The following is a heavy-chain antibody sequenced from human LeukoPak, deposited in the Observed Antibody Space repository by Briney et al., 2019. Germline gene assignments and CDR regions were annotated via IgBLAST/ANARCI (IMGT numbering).Heavy chain of an antibody. CDR1: GYSISSGYY. D-gene: IGHD3-22*01. V-gene: IGHV4-38-2*01. CDR3: ARPTYYYERGAFDI. CDR2: IYHSGST. J-gene: IGHJ3*02. Sequence: SETLSLTCAVSGYSISSGYYWGWIRQPPGKGLEWIGSIYHSGSTYYNPSLKNRVTISVDTSKNQFSLKLSSVTAADTAVYYCARPTYYYERGAFDIWGQGTMVTVSS.